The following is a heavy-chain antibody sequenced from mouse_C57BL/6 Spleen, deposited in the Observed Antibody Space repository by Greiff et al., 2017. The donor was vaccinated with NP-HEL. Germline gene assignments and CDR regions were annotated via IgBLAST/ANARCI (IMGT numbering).Heavy chain of an antibody. Sequence: QVQLQQPGAELVRPGSSVKLSCKASGYTFTSYWMDWVKQRPGQGLEWIGNIYPSDSETHYNQKFKDKATLTVDKSSSTPYMQLSSLTSEDSAVYYCASRYSNYYGYFDVWGTGTTVTVSS. V-gene: IGHV1-61*01. J-gene: IGHJ1*03. CDR1: GYTFTSYW. D-gene: IGHD2-5*01. CDR2: IYPSDSET. CDR3: ASRYSNYYGYFDV.